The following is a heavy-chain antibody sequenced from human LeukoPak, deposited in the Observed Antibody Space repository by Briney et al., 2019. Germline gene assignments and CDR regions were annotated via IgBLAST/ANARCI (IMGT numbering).Heavy chain of an antibody. D-gene: IGHD2-15*01. CDR2: IYYSGST. V-gene: IGHV4-39*07. Sequence: PSETLSLTCTVSDGSISSSSYYWGWIRQPPGKGLEWIGSIYYSGSTYYNPSLKSRVTISVDTSKNQFSLKLSSVTAADTAVYYCPHRGGCSGGSCYSGAFDIWGQGTMVTVSS. J-gene: IGHJ3*02. CDR1: DGSISSSSYY. CDR3: PHRGGCSGGSCYSGAFDI.